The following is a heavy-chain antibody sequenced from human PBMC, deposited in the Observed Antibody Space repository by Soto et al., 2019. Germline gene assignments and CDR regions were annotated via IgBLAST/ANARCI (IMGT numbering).Heavy chain of an antibody. CDR3: ARDPMSVRGMDV. CDR2: ITSDGSST. V-gene: IGHV3-74*01. D-gene: IGHD3-22*01. J-gene: IGHJ6*04. Sequence: TTGKRLVWVSRITSDGSSTGYAAYVKGRFTISRDNAKNTLYLQMNSLRAEDTAVYYCARDPMSVRGMDVWVKGTTVSVSS.